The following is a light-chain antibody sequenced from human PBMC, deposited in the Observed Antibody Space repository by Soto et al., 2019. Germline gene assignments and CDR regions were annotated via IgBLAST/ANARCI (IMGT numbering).Light chain of an antibody. V-gene: IGKV1-6*01. Sequence: AIQMTQSPSSLSASVGDRVTITCRASQDIRTESGWYQQKPGKAPKLLIYGASTLQSGVPSRFSGSGSGTDFTLTISSLQPEDFATYYCLQDHNYPRTFGQGTKVEI. CDR2: GAS. CDR3: LQDHNYPRT. CDR1: QDIRTE. J-gene: IGKJ1*01.